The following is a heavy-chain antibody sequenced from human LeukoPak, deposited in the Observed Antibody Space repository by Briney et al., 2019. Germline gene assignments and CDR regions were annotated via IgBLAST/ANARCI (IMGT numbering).Heavy chain of an antibody. CDR3: ARPGGYGGNSEGWYFDL. CDR1: GYSFTSYW. CDR2: IYPGDPDT. V-gene: IGHV5-51*01. Sequence: GESLKISCKGSGYSFTSYWIGWVRQMPGKGLEWMGIIYPGDPDTRYSPSFQGQVTISADKSISTAYLQWSSLKASDTAMYYCARPGGYGGNSEGWYFDLWGRGTLVTVSS. J-gene: IGHJ2*01. D-gene: IGHD4-23*01.